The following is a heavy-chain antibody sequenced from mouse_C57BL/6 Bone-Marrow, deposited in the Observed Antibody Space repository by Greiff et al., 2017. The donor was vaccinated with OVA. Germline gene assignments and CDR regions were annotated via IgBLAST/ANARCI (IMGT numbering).Heavy chain of an antibody. Sequence: EVKVEESGGGLVQPGGSMKLSCVASGFTFSNYWMNWVRQSPEKGLEWVAQIRLKSDNYATNYAESVKGRFTISRDDSKSSVYLQMNNLRAEDTGIYYCTRDYEGGYWGQGTTLTVSS. D-gene: IGHD2-4*01. V-gene: IGHV6-3*01. CDR3: TRDYEGGY. CDR1: GFTFSNYW. J-gene: IGHJ2*01. CDR2: IRLKSDNYAT.